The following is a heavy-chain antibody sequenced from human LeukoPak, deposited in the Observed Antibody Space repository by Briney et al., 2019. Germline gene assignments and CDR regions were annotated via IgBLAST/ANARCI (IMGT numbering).Heavy chain of an antibody. CDR2: IKQDGSET. J-gene: IGHJ4*02. CDR3: AYGDGFDY. D-gene: IGHD3-10*01. Sequence: GGSLRLSCATSGFTFSTYWMSWVRQAPGKGLEWVANIKQDGSETYYADSVKGRFTIFRDNAKNSLYLQMDSLRVEDTAVYYCAYGDGFDYWGQGTLVIVSS. V-gene: IGHV3-7*01. CDR1: GFTFSTYW.